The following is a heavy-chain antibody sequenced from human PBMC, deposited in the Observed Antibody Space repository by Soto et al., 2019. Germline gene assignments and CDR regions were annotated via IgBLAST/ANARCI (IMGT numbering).Heavy chain of an antibody. J-gene: IGHJ4*01. CDR2: VYHNGIM. CDR3: AASWFGELAFNY. V-gene: IGHV4-38-2*02. Sequence: SETLSLTCSVSGYSIRSGYYWGWVRQAPGKGLEWLGSVYHNGIMFHNPSFQSRVTISVDTSKNQFSLNLRSVTAADTAVYYCAASWFGELAFNYWGHGILVTVSS. CDR1: GYSIRSGYY. D-gene: IGHD3-10*01.